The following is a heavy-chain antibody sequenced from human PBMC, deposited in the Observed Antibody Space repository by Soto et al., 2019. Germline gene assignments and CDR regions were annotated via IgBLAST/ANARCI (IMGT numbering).Heavy chain of an antibody. CDR3: ATGGYDVWSSYCNCFDR. V-gene: IGHV1-24*01. J-gene: IGHJ5*02. CDR1: GYSLTEFS. Sequence: GASVKVSCKVSGYSLTEFSIHWVRQAPGKGLEWMGGFDPEDGETIYAQKFQGRVTMTEDTSTDTAYMERSSLRSEDTAGYYCATGGYDVWSSYCNCFDRREKRTMVTVAS. D-gene: IGHD3-3*01. CDR2: FDPEDGET.